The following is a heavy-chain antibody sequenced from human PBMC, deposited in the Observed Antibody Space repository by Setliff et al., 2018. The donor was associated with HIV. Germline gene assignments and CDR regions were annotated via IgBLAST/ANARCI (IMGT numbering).Heavy chain of an antibody. V-gene: IGHV1-2*02. CDR2: INPNSGGT. J-gene: IGHJ6*02. D-gene: IGHD3-22*01. CDR1: GYTFTGYY. CDR3: ARDDYYDSSGYWGGYYYYGMDV. Sequence: ASVKVSCKASGYTFTGYYMHWVRQAPGQGLEWMGWINPNSGGTNYAQKFQGRVTMTRDTSISTAYMELSRLRSDDTAVYYCARDDYYDSSGYWGGYYYYGMDVWGQGTTVTVSS.